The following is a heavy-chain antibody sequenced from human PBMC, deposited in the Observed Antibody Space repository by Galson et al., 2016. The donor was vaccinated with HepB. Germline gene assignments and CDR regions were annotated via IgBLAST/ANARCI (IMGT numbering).Heavy chain of an antibody. D-gene: IGHD2-21*01. CDR1: GGSISSGNW. CDR3: AHSGDYSLNY. Sequence: SETLSLTCAVSGGSISSGNWWCWVRQPPGKGLEWIAEIHHSGSTNYNPSLKSRVTISVDKNKNQFSLKLSSANAADTAVYYCAHSGDYSLNYWGQGTLVTVSS. CDR2: IHHSGST. V-gene: IGHV4-4*02. J-gene: IGHJ4*02.